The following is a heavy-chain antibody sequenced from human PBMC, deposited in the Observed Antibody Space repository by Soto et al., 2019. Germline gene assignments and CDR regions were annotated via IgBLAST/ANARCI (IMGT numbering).Heavy chain of an antibody. CDR1: GGSISSGGYY. CDR2: IYYSGST. Sequence: QVQLQESGPGLVKPSQTLSLTCTVSGGSISSGGYYWSWIRQHPGKGLEWIGYIYYSGSTYYNPSLKGRLTISVDTSKNQFSLKLSSVTAADTAVYYCARGPILGYCSGGSCYPGYYMDVWGKGTTVTVSS. J-gene: IGHJ6*03. CDR3: ARGPILGYCSGGSCYPGYYMDV. D-gene: IGHD2-15*01. V-gene: IGHV4-31*03.